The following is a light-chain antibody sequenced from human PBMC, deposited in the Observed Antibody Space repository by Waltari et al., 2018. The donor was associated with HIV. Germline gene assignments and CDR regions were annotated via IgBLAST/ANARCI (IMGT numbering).Light chain of an antibody. CDR3: AAWDDSLNGVV. Sequence: QSVLTQPPSASGTPGQRVTISCSGSSSNIGSNPVSWYQQLPGQAPKLLIYNNNERPSGVPDRFSGSTSGTSASLAISGLQSESEADYYCAAWDDSLNGVVFGGGTKLTVL. CDR1: SSNIGSNP. J-gene: IGLJ2*01. CDR2: NNN. V-gene: IGLV1-44*01.